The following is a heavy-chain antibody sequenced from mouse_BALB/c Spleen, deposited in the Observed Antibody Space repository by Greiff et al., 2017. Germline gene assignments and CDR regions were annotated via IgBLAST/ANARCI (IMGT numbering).Heavy chain of an antibody. V-gene: IGHV1S126*01. D-gene: IGHD1-1*01. J-gene: IGHJ3*01. CDR1: GYTFSSYW. Sequence: QVQLKQSGAELMKPGASVKISCKATGYTFSSYWMNWVKQRPGQGLEWIGMIHPSDSETRLNQKFKDKATLTVDKSSSTAYMQLSSPTSEDSAVYYCAREGYYGSSGFAYWGQGTLVTVSA. CDR2: IHPSDSET. CDR3: AREGYYGSSGFAY.